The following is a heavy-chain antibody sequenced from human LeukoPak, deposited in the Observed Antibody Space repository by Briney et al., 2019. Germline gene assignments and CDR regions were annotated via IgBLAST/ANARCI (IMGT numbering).Heavy chain of an antibody. J-gene: IGHJ4*02. Sequence: SETLSLTCNVSGGSISGHYWSWIRQPAGKGLEWIGRIYSSGSTNYNPSFKSRVTMSVDTSKNQFSLKLSSATAADTAVYYCARDRGNLRRDYFDYWGQGTLVTVSS. CDR2: IYSSGST. CDR1: GGSISGHY. D-gene: IGHD3-10*01. V-gene: IGHV4-4*07. CDR3: ARDRGNLRRDYFDY.